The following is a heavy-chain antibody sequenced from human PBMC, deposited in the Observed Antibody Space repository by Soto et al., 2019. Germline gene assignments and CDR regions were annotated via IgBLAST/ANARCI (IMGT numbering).Heavy chain of an antibody. D-gene: IGHD4-4*01. CDR3: ANPPVITASYYYYDMDV. CDR1: GFTFSTYP. CDR2: ISGSGIST. J-gene: IGHJ6*02. Sequence: EAQLSESGGGLVQPGGSLRLSCAASGFTFSTYPMSWVRQAPGKGLEWVAGISGSGISTYYADSVKGRFTISRDNSKNTVFLQMNSLRAEDTSVYYCANPPVITASYYYYDMDVCGQGTTVTVSS. V-gene: IGHV3-23*01.